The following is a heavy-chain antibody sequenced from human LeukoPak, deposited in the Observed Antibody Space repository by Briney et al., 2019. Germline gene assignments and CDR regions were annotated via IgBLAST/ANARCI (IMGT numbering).Heavy chain of an antibody. V-gene: IGHV4-39*01. J-gene: IGHJ4*02. Sequence: SETLSLTCTVSGGSISSSSYYWGWIRQPPGKGLEWIGSIYYSGSTYYNPSLKSRVTISVDTSKNQFSLKLSSVTAADTAVYYCARLGNKKRRFDPVHWGQGTLVTVSS. D-gene: IGHD1/OR15-1a*01. CDR2: IYYSGST. CDR1: GGSISSSSYY. CDR3: ARLGNKKRRFDPVH.